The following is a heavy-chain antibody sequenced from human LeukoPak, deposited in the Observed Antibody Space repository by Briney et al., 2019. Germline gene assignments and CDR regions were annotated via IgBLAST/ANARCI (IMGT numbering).Heavy chain of an antibody. CDR2: INPKTGVT. CDR1: GYTFTGYF. V-gene: IGHV1-2*02. J-gene: IGHJ4*02. D-gene: IGHD5-12*01. Sequence: ASVKVSCKASGYTFTGYFIQWVRQAPGQGLEWMGWINPKTGVTEYAQSFQGRVTVTRGTSMTTAYMEVRRLRSDDTAVYYCARAAGGYDYSFDKWGQGTLVTVSS. CDR3: ARAAGGYDYSFDK.